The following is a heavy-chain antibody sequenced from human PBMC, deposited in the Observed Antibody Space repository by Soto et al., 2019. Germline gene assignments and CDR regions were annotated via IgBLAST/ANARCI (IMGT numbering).Heavy chain of an antibody. CDR3: ARWGQGYQLLNQLMPDY. D-gene: IGHD2-2*02. J-gene: IGHJ4*02. V-gene: IGHV5-51*01. CDR2: IYPGDSDT. CDR1: GYSFTSYW. Sequence: GESLKISCKGSGYSFTSYWIGWVRQMPGKGLEWMGIIYPGDSDTRYSPSFQGQVTISADKSISTAYLQWSSLKASDTAMYYCARWGQGYQLLNQLMPDYWGQGTLVTVSS.